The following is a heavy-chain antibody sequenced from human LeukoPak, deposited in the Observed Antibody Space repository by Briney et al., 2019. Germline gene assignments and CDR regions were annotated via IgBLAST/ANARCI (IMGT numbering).Heavy chain of an antibody. J-gene: IGHJ5*02. Sequence: GGSLRLSCAASGFTFSGYWMHWVRQAPGKGLVWVSRINTDGSSTNYADSVKGRFTISRDNAKNTLYLQMNSLRAEDTALYYCAKGLGALKVNWFDPWGQGTLVTVSS. D-gene: IGHD3-16*01. CDR3: AKGLGALKVNWFDP. CDR2: INTDGSST. CDR1: GFTFSGYW. V-gene: IGHV3-74*01.